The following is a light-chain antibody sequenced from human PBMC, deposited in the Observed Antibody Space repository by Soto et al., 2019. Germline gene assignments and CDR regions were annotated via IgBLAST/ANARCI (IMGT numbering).Light chain of an antibody. Sequence: QSALTQPASVSGSPGQSITISCTGTTSDVSIYNYVSWYQQHPGKAPKLMIYGVSNRPSGVSNRFSGAKSGHTASLTISGLQVEDEADYYCCSYTSSTNYVFGSGTKLTVL. J-gene: IGLJ1*01. CDR2: GVS. V-gene: IGLV2-14*01. CDR1: TSDVSIYNY. CDR3: CSYTSSTNYV.